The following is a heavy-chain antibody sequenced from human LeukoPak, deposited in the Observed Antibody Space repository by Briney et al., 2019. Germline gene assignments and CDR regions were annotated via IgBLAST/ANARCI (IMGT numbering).Heavy chain of an antibody. CDR3: AKDPSTLTIRDDY. D-gene: IGHD5-24*01. V-gene: IGHV3-23*01. Sequence: GGTLRLACAASGFTLGSYGMSWVRQAPGKGLEWVSTIHPSGTNTHYADSVKGRFTISRDNSKNKLFLLMSTLRADDTAIYYCAKDPSTLTIRDDYWGQGTLVTVSS. CDR2: IHPSGTNT. J-gene: IGHJ4*02. CDR1: GFTLGSYG.